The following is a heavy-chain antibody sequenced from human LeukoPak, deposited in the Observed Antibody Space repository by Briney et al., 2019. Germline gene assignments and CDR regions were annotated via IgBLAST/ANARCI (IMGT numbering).Heavy chain of an antibody. Sequence: PSETLSLTCTVSGGSISSYYWSWIRQPPGKGLEWIGYIYYSGSTNYNPSLKSRVTISVDTSKNQFSLKLSSVTAADTAVYYCARGKGYYDSSGYYSYGMDVWGQGTTVTVSS. CDR2: IYYSGST. D-gene: IGHD3-22*01. CDR1: GGSISSYY. V-gene: IGHV4-59*01. J-gene: IGHJ6*02. CDR3: ARGKGYYDSSGYYSYGMDV.